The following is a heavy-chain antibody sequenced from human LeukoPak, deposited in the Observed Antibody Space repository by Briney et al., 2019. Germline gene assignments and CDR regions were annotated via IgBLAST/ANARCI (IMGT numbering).Heavy chain of an antibody. J-gene: IGHJ2*01. Sequence: SQTLSLTCTVAGGSISSYCWSWIRQPPGKGLEWIGYIYYSGSTNYNPSLKSRVTISVDTSKNQFSLKLSSVTAADTAVYYCARFSSHDWYFDLWGRGALVTVSS. CDR2: IYYSGST. CDR1: GGSISSYC. CDR3: ARFSSHDWYFDL. V-gene: IGHV4-59*01.